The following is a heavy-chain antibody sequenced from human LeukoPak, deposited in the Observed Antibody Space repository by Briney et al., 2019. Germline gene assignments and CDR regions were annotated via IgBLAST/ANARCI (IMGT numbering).Heavy chain of an antibody. D-gene: IGHD3-22*01. CDR2: IIPIFGTA. CDR1: GGTFSSYA. J-gene: IGHJ4*02. Sequence: SVNVSCKASGGTFSSYAISWVRQAPGQGLEWMGGIIPIFGTANYAQKFQGRVTITADESTSTAYMELSSLRSEDTAVYYCARGYYDSRFYFDYWGQGTLVTVSS. V-gene: IGHV1-69*13. CDR3: ARGYYDSRFYFDY.